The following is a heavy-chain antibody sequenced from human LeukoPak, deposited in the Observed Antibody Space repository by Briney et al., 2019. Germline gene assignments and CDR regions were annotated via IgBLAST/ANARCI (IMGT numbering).Heavy chain of an antibody. CDR1: GFTFSSYS. CDR2: IYSGGNT. Sequence: GGSLRLSCAASGFTFSSYSMNWVRQAPGKGLDWVSIIYSGGNTYYADSVKGRFTISRDNSKNMLYLQMNSLRAEDTAVYYCARGAGNTVRGVTFHYGMDVWGQGTTVTVSS. CDR3: ARGAGNTVRGVTFHYGMDV. V-gene: IGHV3-53*01. D-gene: IGHD3-10*01. J-gene: IGHJ6*02.